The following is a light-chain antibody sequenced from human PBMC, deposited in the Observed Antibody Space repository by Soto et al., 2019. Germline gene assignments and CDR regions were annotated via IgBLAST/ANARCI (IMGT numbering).Light chain of an antibody. CDR1: QSVSSY. Sequence: EIVLTQSPGTLSLSTGERATHSCRASQSVSSYLAWYQQKPGQAPRLLIYDASNRATGIPARFSGSGSGTDFTLTISSLQSEDFVLYYCQQYNNWPQTFGQGTKVDIK. CDR3: QQYNNWPQT. CDR2: DAS. J-gene: IGKJ1*01. V-gene: IGKV3-11*01.